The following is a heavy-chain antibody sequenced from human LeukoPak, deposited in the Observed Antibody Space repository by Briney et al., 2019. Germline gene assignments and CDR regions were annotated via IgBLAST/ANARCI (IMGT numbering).Heavy chain of an antibody. V-gene: IGHV4-59*01. J-gene: IGHJ4*02. CDR2: IYYSGST. CDR3: ASLDYYDSSGYTPSYFDY. CDR1: GGSISSYY. D-gene: IGHD3-22*01. Sequence: SETLSLTCTVSGGSISSYYWSWLRQPPGKGLEWIGYIYYSGSTNYNPSLKSRVTISLDTSKNQFSLTLSSVTAADTAVYYCASLDYYDSSGYTPSYFDYWGQGTLVTVSS.